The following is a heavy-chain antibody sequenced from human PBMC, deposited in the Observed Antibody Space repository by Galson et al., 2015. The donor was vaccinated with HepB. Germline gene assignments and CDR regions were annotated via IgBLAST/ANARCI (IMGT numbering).Heavy chain of an antibody. J-gene: IGHJ4*02. CDR2: IYYSGDA. D-gene: IGHD6-13*01. CDR3: ARTHDVSWGRCFDY. CDR1: TGFISSGGHY. Sequence: TLSLTCTVTTGFISSGGHYWNWIRQFPGKGLEWIGYIYYSGDAYYNPSLKSRATISVDTSKNQFSLNLNSVTAADTAVYYCARTHDVSWGRCFDYWGQGILVTVSS. V-gene: IGHV4-31*03.